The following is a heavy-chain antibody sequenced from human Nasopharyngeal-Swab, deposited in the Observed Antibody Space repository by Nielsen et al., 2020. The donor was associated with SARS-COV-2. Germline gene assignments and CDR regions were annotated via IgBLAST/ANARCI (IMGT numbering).Heavy chain of an antibody. Sequence: RQAPGKGLEWIGYIYYSGSTYYNPFLKSRVTISVDTSKNQFSLKLSSVTAADTAVYYCARATMIVVVIGAFDIWGQGTMVTVSS. D-gene: IGHD3-22*01. CDR3: ARATMIVVVIGAFDI. CDR2: IYYSGST. J-gene: IGHJ3*02. V-gene: IGHV4-31*02.